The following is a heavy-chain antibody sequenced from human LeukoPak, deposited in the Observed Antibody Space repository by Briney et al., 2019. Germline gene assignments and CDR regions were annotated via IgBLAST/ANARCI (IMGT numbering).Heavy chain of an antibody. D-gene: IGHD2-15*01. V-gene: IGHV1-46*01. J-gene: IGHJ4*02. CDR2: INPSGGST. Sequence: ASVKVPCKASGYTFTSYYMHWVRQAPGHGLEWMGIINPSGGSTSYAQKFQGRVTMTRDTSTSTVYMELSSLRSEDTAVYYCARDLGGSCIDYWGQGTLVTVSS. CDR3: ARDLGGSCIDY. CDR1: GYTFTSYY.